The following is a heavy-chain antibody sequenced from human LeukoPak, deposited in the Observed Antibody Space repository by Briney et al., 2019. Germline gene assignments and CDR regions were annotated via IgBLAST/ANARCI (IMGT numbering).Heavy chain of an antibody. J-gene: IGHJ4*02. Sequence: ASVKVSCKASGGTFSSYAISWVRQAPGQGLEWMGGIIPIFGTANYAQKFQGRVTITADESTSTAYMELSSLRSEDTAVYYCLASPRYCSSTSCYMIDYWGQGTLVTVSS. V-gene: IGHV1-69*01. D-gene: IGHD2-2*02. CDR2: IIPIFGTA. CDR1: GGTFSSYA. CDR3: LASPRYCSSTSCYMIDY.